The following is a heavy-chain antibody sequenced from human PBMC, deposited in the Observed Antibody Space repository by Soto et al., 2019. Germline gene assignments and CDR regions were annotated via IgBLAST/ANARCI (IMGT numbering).Heavy chain of an antibody. D-gene: IGHD2-15*01. CDR1: GGSFSGYY. V-gene: IGHV4-34*01. Sequence: LPETLSLTCAVYGGSFSGYYWSWIRQPPGKGLEWIGEINHSGSTNYNPSLKSRVTISVDTSKNQFSLKLSSVTAADTAVYYCAGGVVAASPAYYYYMDVWGKRTTVTVSS. J-gene: IGHJ6*03. CDR3: AGGVVAASPAYYYYMDV. CDR2: INHSGST.